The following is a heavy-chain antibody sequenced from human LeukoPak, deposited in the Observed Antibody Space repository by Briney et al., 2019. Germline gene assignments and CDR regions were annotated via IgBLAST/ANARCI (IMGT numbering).Heavy chain of an antibody. CDR1: GFTFSSYG. CDR3: ARLAGEDMDV. V-gene: IGHV3-30*03. Sequence: GGSLRLSCAASGFTFSSYGMHWVRQAPGKGLEWVAVISYDGSNKYYADSVKGRFTISRDNSKNTLYLQMGSLRAEDTAVYYCARLAGEDMDVWGKGTTVTVSS. D-gene: IGHD6-19*01. CDR2: ISYDGSNK. J-gene: IGHJ6*03.